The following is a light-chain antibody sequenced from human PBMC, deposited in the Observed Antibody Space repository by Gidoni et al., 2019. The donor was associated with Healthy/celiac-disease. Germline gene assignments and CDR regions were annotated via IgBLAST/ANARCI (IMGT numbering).Light chain of an antibody. CDR1: SSDVGGYNY. J-gene: IGLJ2*01. V-gene: IGLV2-14*01. CDR2: EVS. CDR3: SSYTSSSTPV. Sequence: QSALTQPASVSGSPGQSITISCTGTSSDVGGYNYVSWYQQHPGKAPNLIIYEVSNRPSGVSNRFSGSKSGNTASLTISGLQAEDEADYYCSSYTSSSTPVFGGGTKLTVL.